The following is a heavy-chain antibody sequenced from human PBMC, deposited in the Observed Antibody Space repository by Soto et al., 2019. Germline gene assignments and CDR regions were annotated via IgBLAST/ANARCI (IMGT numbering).Heavy chain of an antibody. CDR3: ATTGLRYSQIDY. Sequence: SETLSLTCTVSGGSISSSSSYWGWLRQSPGKGLEWIGSLYYSASTSYYNPSLKSRVTISVDTSKNQFSLKLTSVTAADTAVYYCATTGLRYSQIDYWGQGTLVTVSS. CDR1: GGSISSSSSY. CDR2: LYYSAST. D-gene: IGHD5-18*01. V-gene: IGHV4-39*01. J-gene: IGHJ4*02.